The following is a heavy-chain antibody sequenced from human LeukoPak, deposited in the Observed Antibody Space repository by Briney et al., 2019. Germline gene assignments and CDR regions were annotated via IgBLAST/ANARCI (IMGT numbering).Heavy chain of an antibody. CDR2: LSETGETT. V-gene: IGHV3-23*01. CDR3: AKQWLVGI. Sequence: GGSLRLSCAASGFTFSDHAMNWVRQAPGKGLEWVSSLSETGETTDYADSVKVRFTISRDNSKNTVYLQMNNLRVDDTAVYYCAKQWLVGIWGQGTLVTVSS. D-gene: IGHD6-19*01. J-gene: IGHJ4*02. CDR1: GFTFSDHA.